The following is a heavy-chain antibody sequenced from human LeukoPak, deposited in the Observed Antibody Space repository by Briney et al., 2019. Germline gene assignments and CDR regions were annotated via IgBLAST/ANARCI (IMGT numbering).Heavy chain of an antibody. CDR2: INPNGGGT. J-gene: IGHJ1*01. CDR3: ARIAVAGTVRH. Sequence: ASVKVSCKASGYTFTGYYMHWVRQAPGQGLEWMGRINPNGGGTNYAQKFQGRVTMTRDTSISTAYMELSRLRSDDTAVYYCARIAVAGTVRHWGQGTLVTVSS. D-gene: IGHD6-19*01. V-gene: IGHV1-2*06. CDR1: GYTFTGYY.